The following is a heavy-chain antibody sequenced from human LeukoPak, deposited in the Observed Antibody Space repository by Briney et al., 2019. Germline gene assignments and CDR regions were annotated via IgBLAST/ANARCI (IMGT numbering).Heavy chain of an antibody. CDR1: GGSFSGYY. CDR2: INHSGST. Sequence: SETLSLTCAVYGGSFSGYYWSWIRQPPGKGLEWIGEINHSGSTYYNPSLKSRVTISVDTSKNQFSLKLSSVTAADTAVYYCARVLGYCSSTSCYYVDYWGQGTLVTVSS. CDR3: ARVLGYCSSTSCYYVDY. J-gene: IGHJ4*02. V-gene: IGHV4-34*01. D-gene: IGHD2-2*01.